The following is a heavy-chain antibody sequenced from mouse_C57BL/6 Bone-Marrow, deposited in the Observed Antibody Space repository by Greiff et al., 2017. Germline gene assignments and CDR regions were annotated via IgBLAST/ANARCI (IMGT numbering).Heavy chain of an antibody. V-gene: IGHV1-61*01. CDR1: GYTFTSYW. Sequence: VQLQQPGAELVRPGSSVKLSCKASGYTFTSYWMDWVKQRPGQGLEWIGNIYPSDSETHYNQKFKDKATLTVDKSSSTAYMQLSSLTSEDSAVYYCARCSLRLSWFAYWGQGTSVTVSS. CDR2: IYPSDSET. J-gene: IGHJ4*01. CDR3: ARCSLRLSWFAY. D-gene: IGHD3-2*02.